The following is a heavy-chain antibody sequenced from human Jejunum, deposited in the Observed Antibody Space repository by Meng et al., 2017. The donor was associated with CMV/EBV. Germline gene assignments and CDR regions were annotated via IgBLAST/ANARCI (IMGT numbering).Heavy chain of an antibody. J-gene: IGHJ6*02. D-gene: IGHD2-15*01. V-gene: IGHV1-2*02. CDR2: IYPDSGAT. Sequence: IPWLRQAPGQGLEWMGWIYPDSGATSYRQKFRGRLSMTRDTSMKTAYMELSSLRPDDTAVYYCAREGDIVFQSSIIPYYYAMDVWGQGTTVTVSS. CDR3: AREGDIVFQSSIIPYYYAMDV.